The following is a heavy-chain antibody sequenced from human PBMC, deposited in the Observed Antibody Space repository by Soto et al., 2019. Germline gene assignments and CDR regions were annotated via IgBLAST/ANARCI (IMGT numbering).Heavy chain of an antibody. CDR2: INAVGGTT. CDR3: AGGYNYGLDY. V-gene: IGHV1-46*01. J-gene: IGHJ4*02. CDR1: GYTFTSSY. Sequence: QVQLVQSGAEMKRPGASVKVSCKASGYTFTSSYMHWVRQAPGQGLEWMGIINAVGGTTNYARKFQGRVTMTRDTTTNTVYMDVSSLRSEDTATYYCAGGYNYGLDYWGQGTLVTVSS. D-gene: IGHD5-18*01.